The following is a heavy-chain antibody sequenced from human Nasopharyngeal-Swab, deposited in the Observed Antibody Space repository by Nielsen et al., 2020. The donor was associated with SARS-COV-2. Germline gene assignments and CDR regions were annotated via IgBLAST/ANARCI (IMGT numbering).Heavy chain of an antibody. CDR3: ARGAGYGSGTYYGLDV. CDR1: GFTFSSYN. D-gene: IGHD3-10*01. J-gene: IGHJ6*02. V-gene: IGHV3-21*01. Sequence: GESLKISCAASGFTFSSYNMNWARQAPGKGLEWVSSISSSSSYIYYADSVKGRFTISSDNAKNSLYLQMNSLRAEDTAVYYCARGAGYGSGTYYGLDVWGQGTTVTVSS. CDR2: ISSSSSYI.